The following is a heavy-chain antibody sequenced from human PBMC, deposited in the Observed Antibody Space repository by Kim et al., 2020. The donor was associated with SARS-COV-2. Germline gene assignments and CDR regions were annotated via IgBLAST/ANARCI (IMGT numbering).Heavy chain of an antibody. Sequence: GGSLRLSCAASGFTFSNAWMSWVRQAPGKGLEWVGRIKSKTDGGTTDYAAPVKGRFTISRDDSKNTLYLQMNSLKTEDTAVYYCTTDIEASYYYYYYMDVWGKGTTVTVSS. V-gene: IGHV3-15*01. CDR2: IKSKTDGGTT. J-gene: IGHJ6*03. CDR1: GFTFSNAW. D-gene: IGHD3-16*02. CDR3: TTDIEASYYYYYYMDV.